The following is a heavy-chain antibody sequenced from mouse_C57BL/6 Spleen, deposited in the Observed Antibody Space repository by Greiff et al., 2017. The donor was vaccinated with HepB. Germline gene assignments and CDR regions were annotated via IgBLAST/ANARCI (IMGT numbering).Heavy chain of an antibody. V-gene: IGHV5-17*01. CDR2: ISSGSSTI. J-gene: IGHJ4*01. Sequence: EVKLVESGGGLVKPGGSLKLSCAASGFTFSDYGMHWVRQAPEKGLEWVAYISSGSSTIYYADTVKGRFTISRDNAKNTLFLQMTSLRSEDTAMYYCARRTAYYAMDYWGQGTSVIVSS. CDR1: GFTFSDYG. CDR3: ARRTAYYAMDY.